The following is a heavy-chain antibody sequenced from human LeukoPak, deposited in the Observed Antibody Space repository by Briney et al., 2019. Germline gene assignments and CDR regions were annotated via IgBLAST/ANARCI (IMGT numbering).Heavy chain of an antibody. D-gene: IGHD3-22*01. CDR1: GFTFSSYA. CDR3: AKDFKDYYDSSGYYHFWYFDL. Sequence: GGSLRLSCAASGFTFSSYAMSWVRQAPGKGLAWVSAISGSGGSTYYADSVKGRFTISGDNSKNTLYLQMNSLRAEDTAVYYCAKDFKDYYDSSGYYHFWYFDLWGRGTLVTVSS. J-gene: IGHJ2*01. V-gene: IGHV3-23*01. CDR2: ISGSGGST.